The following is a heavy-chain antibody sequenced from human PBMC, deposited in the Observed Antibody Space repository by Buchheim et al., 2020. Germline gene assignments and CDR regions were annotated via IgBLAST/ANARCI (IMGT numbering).Heavy chain of an antibody. J-gene: IGHJ5*02. CDR2: IYYSGST. CDR1: GGSISSGGYY. D-gene: IGHD2-2*01. Sequence: QVQLQESGPGLVKPSQTLSLTCTVSGGSISSGGYYWSWIRQHPGKGLEWIGYIYYSGSTYYNPSLKSRVTISVDTSKNQLSLKLSSVTAADTAVYYCAMRGPYCSSTSCSFLSVFDPWGQGTL. CDR3: AMRGPYCSSTSCSFLSVFDP. V-gene: IGHV4-31*03.